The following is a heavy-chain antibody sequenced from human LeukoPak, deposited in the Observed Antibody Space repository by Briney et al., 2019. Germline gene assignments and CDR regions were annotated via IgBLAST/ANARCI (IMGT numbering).Heavy chain of an antibody. CDR1: GFTFSSYG. CDR3: ARQYDSSGYYYLVSAFDI. D-gene: IGHD3-22*01. J-gene: IGHJ3*02. Sequence: GGSLRPSCAASGFTFSSYGMHWVRQAPGKGLEWVAVIWYDGSNKYYADSVKGRFTISRDNSKNTLYLQMNRLRAEDTAVYYCARQYDSSGYYYLVSAFDIWGQGTMVTVSS. V-gene: IGHV3-33*01. CDR2: IWYDGSNK.